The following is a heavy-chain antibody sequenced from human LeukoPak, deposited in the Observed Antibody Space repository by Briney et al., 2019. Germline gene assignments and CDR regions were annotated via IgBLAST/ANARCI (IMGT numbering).Heavy chain of an antibody. CDR2: ISGSGGST. V-gene: IGHV3-23*01. J-gene: IGHJ6*02. D-gene: IGHD2-2*01. CDR3: AKGNRKYCSSTSCYEDYYYYGMDA. Sequence: PGGSLRLSCAASGFTFSSYAMSWVRQAPGKGLECVLAISGSGGSTYYADSVKGRFTISRDNSKNTLYLQMNSLRAEDTAVYYCAKGNRKYCSSTSCYEDYYYYGMDAWGQGTTVTVSS. CDR1: GFTFSSYA.